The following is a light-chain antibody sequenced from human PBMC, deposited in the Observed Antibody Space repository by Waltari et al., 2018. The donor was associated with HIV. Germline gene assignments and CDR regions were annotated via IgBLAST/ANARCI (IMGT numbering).Light chain of an antibody. CDR1: SSDVGGYNY. V-gene: IGLV2-14*01. CDR3: SSYRTTTEPMV. J-gene: IGLJ2*01. CDR2: EVN. Sequence: QSALTQPASVSGSPGQSITLSCTGTSSDVGGYNYVSWYQQHPGKAPKLIISEVNNRAAGFSERFSGSRSGYTASLTISGLQAEDEAIYHCSSYRTTTEPMVFGGGTKLTVL.